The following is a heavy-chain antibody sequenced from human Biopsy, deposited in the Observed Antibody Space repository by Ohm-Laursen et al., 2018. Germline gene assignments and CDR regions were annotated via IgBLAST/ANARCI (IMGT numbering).Heavy chain of an antibody. CDR3: ARTPRDSFWSGSYKRGLWFDP. V-gene: IGHV4-59*01. J-gene: IGHJ5*02. CDR1: GGSIKSYY. CDR2: IYYTGHT. D-gene: IGHD3-3*01. Sequence: GTLSLTCAVSGGSIKSYYWNWIRQSPGKGLEWIGFIYYTGHTNYNPSLKSRVTISKDTSKNQFSLQVNSVTAADTAVYYCARTPRDSFWSGSYKRGLWFDPWGQGTLVIVSS.